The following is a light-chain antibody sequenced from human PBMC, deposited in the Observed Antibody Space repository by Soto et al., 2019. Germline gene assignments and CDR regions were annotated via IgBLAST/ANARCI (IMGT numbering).Light chain of an antibody. CDR2: DAS. Sequence: DLQMTQSPSSLSASVGDRVTITCQASQDISNYLNWYQQKPGKAPKLLIYDASNLETGVPSRFSGSGSGTDFTFTISSLQPEDIATYYCQQYDNRRLTFGGGTEVEIK. CDR1: QDISNY. V-gene: IGKV1-33*01. CDR3: QQYDNRRLT. J-gene: IGKJ4*01.